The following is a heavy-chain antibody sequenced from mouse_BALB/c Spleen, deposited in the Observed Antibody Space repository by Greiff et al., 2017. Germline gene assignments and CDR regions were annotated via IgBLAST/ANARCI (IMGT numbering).Heavy chain of an antibody. D-gene: IGHD1-1*01. CDR1: GFTFTDYY. CDR2: IRNKANGYTT. J-gene: IGHJ2*01. CDR3: ARDMDYYGSRDY. V-gene: IGHV7-3*02. Sequence: EVQLVESGGGLVQPGGSLRLSCATSGFTFTDYYMSWVRQPPGKALEWLGFIRNKANGYTTEYSASVKGRFTISRDNSQSILYLQMNTLRAEDSATYYCARDMDYYGSRDYWGQGTTLTVSS.